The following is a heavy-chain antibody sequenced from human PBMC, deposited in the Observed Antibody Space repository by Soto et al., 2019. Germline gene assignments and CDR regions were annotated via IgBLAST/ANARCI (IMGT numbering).Heavy chain of an antibody. V-gene: IGHV3-33*01. CDR1: GFTFSSYG. CDR3: ARGTYYYDSSGYNRDDY. D-gene: IGHD3-22*01. CDR2: IWYDGSNK. Sequence: QVQLVESGGGVVQPGRSLRLSCAASGFTFSSYGMHWVRQAPGKGLEWVAVIWYDGSNKYYADSVKGRFTISRDNSKNTLYLQMNSLRAEDTAVYYCARGTYYYDSSGYNRDDYWGQGTLVTVSS. J-gene: IGHJ4*02.